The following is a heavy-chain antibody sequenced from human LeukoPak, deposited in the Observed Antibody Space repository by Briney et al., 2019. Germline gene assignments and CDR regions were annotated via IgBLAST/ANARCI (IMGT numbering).Heavy chain of an antibody. J-gene: IGHJ4*02. CDR1: GFTFNTYT. Sequence: GGSLRLSCAASGFTFNTYTMNWVRQAPGKGLEWVSSISGTSSTIYYADSVKGRFTISRDNAKNSLYLQMNSLRDEDTAVYYCARARPGDYWGQGTLVTVSS. CDR3: ARARPGDY. V-gene: IGHV3-48*02. D-gene: IGHD7-27*01. CDR2: ISGTSSTI.